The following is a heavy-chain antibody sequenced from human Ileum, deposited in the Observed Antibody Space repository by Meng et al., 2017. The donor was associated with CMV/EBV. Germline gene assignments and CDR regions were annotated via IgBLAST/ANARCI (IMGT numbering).Heavy chain of an antibody. J-gene: IGHJ5*01. CDR2: MYFSGIA. CDR1: GDPISSGGHS. CDR3: ARDLTNKWFYY. V-gene: IGHV4-39*07. Sequence: QLQIQESGPGLVKPPETLSLTCTASGDPISSGGHSWAWFRQPPGKRLEWIGSMYFSGIADYNPSLKSRVTISLHATQKQFSLRLTSVTAADSAVYFCARDLTNKWFYYWGQGPLVTVSS.